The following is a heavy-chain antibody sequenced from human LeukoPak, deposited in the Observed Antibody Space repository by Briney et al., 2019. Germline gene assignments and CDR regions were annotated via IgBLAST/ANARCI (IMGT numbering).Heavy chain of an antibody. D-gene: IGHD3-22*01. CDR2: IYYSVTT. Sequence: PSETLSLTCTVSGGSISSSDYYWGWIRQPPGKGLEWIGSIYYSVTTYYNPSLKSRVTISVDTSKNQFSLKLNSVTAADTAVYYCARDGIGEYYYDSSGYPWGQGTLVTVSS. CDR1: GGSISSSDYY. V-gene: IGHV4-39*07. J-gene: IGHJ5*02. CDR3: ARDGIGEYYYDSSGYP.